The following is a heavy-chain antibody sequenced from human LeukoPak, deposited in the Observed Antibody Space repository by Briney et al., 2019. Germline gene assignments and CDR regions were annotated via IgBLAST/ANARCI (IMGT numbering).Heavy chain of an antibody. CDR3: ARRRIAAAGTGYNWFDP. J-gene: IGHJ5*02. Sequence: PGRSLRLSCAASGFTFSSYSMNWVRQAPGKGLEWVSYISSSSSTIYYADSVKGRFTISRDNAKNSLYLQMNSLRAEDTAVYYCARRRIAAAGTGYNWFDPWGQGTLVTVSS. CDR2: ISSSSSTI. CDR1: GFTFSSYS. V-gene: IGHV3-48*01. D-gene: IGHD6-13*01.